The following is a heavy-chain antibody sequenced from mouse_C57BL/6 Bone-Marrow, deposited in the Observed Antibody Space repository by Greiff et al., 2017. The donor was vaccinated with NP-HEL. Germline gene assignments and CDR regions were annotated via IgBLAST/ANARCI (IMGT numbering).Heavy chain of an antibody. J-gene: IGHJ3*01. CDR2: INPNTGGT. V-gene: IGHV1-26*01. Sequence: EVQLQQSGPELVKPGASVKISCKASGYTFTDYYMNWVKQSHGKSLEWIGDINPNTGGTSYNQKFKGKATLTVDKSSSTAYMELRSLTSADSAVYYCARDAYWGQGTLVTVSA. CDR1: GYTFTDYY. CDR3: ARDAY.